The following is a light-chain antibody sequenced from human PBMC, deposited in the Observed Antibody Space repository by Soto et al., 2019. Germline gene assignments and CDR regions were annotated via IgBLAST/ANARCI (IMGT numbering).Light chain of an antibody. CDR2: EAT. CDR1: SSDICRYNF. Sequence: QSLMSQPASMPGSPGQSITISCTGTSSDICRYNFVSWYQHHPGKAPKLIIYEATKRPSGVYYRFYGSKCGNTASLTISGLPAEDEADYYCTSYTMTXPYVVGTGIKVXV. CDR3: TSYTMTXPYV. J-gene: IGLJ1*01. V-gene: IGLV2-14*01.